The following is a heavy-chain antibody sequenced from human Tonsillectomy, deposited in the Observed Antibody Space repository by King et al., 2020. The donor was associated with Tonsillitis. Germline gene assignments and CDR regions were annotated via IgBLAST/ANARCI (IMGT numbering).Heavy chain of an antibody. V-gene: IGHV3-23*04. CDR1: GFTFSSFA. J-gene: IGHJ4*02. CDR3: AKDQGLLVYQQTAGASDY. Sequence: VQLVESGGGLVQPGGSLRLSCAASGFTFSSFAMSWVRQDPGKGMEWVSAISASGGSTYYADSVKGRFTISRDNSKNTLYLQMNSLRAEDTAVYYCAKDQGLLVYQQTAGASDYWGQGTLVTVSS. CDR2: ISASGGST. D-gene: IGHD2-2*01.